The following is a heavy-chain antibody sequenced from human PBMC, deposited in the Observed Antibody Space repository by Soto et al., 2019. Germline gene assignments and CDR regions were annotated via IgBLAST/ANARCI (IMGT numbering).Heavy chain of an antibody. J-gene: IGHJ4*02. Sequence: SETLSLTCTVSGGSISNDDFYWSWIRQAQGRGLEWIGYIHASGSIYYNPSLKSRATMSIDTAVNQFSLKVSSLTVADTAVYYCARDLDGLHDDTSGPFPRPGWGQGTLVTVSS. D-gene: IGHD3-22*01. CDR1: GGSISNDDFY. CDR3: ARDLDGLHDDTSGPFPRPG. V-gene: IGHV4-30-4*01. CDR2: IHASGSI.